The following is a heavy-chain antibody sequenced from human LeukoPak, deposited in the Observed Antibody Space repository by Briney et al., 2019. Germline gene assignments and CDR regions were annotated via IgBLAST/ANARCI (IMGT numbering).Heavy chain of an antibody. Sequence: GGSLRLSCAASGFTFSSYGMHWVRQAPGKGLEWVAVISYDGSNKYYADSVKGRFTISRDNSKNTLYLQMNSLRAEDTAVYYCAKRGGCSGGSCYNWFDPWGRGTLVTVSS. CDR2: ISYDGSNK. CDR1: GFTFSSYG. V-gene: IGHV3-30*18. J-gene: IGHJ5*02. CDR3: AKRGGCSGGSCYNWFDP. D-gene: IGHD2-15*01.